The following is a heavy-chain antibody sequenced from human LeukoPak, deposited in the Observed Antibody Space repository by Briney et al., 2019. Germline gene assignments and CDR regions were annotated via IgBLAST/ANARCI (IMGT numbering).Heavy chain of an antibody. V-gene: IGHV3-23*01. D-gene: IGHD6-6*01. CDR3: AKSGASIAARPMDY. CDR1: EFTFNSYA. CDR2: ISGSGGST. J-gene: IGHJ4*02. Sequence: GGSLRLSCAASEFTFNSYAMSWIRQAPGKGLEWVSAISGSGGSTYYADSVRGRLTISRDNSKNTLYLQMNSLRAEDTAVYYCAKSGASIAARPMDYWGQGTPVTVSS.